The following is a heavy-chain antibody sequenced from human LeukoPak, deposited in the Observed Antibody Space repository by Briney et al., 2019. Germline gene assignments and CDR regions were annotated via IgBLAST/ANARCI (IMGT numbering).Heavy chain of an antibody. V-gene: IGHV1-2*02. D-gene: IGHD6-19*01. CDR2: INPNSGGT. CDR1: GYTFTGYY. Sequence: ASVKVSCKASGYTFTGYYMHWVRQAPGQGLEWMGWINPNSGGTNYAQKFQGRVTMTRDTSISTAYMELSRLRSDDTAVYYCARFRGSGWYSFDLWGQGTLVTVSS. CDR3: ARFRGSGWYSFDL. J-gene: IGHJ5*02.